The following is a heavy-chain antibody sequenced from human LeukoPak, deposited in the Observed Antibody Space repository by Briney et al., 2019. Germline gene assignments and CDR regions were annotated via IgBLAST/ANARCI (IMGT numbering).Heavy chain of an antibody. V-gene: IGHV4-59*01. CDR3: ATAGMSSVEY. D-gene: IGHD5/OR15-5a*01. CDR2: IIYSGST. Sequence: SETLSLTCTVSGAPFSNYYWSWIRQPPGKGLEWIGYIIYSGSTKYNPSLKSRVTMSADTSKNQLSLKLNSVTAADTAVYSCATAGMSSVEYWGHGTLVTVSS. J-gene: IGHJ4*01. CDR1: GAPFSNYY.